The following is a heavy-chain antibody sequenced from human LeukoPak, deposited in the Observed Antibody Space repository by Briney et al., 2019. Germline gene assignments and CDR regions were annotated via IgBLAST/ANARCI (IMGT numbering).Heavy chain of an antibody. CDR3: ASSLGLLLNANFDY. CDR2: IYHSGST. CDR1: GYSISSGYY. D-gene: IGHD2-15*01. J-gene: IGHJ4*02. Sequence: SETLSLTCTVSGYSISSGYYWGWIRQPPGKGLEWIGSIYHSGSTYYNPSLKSRVTISVDTSKNQFSLKLSSVTAADTAVYYCASSLGLLLNANFDYWGQGTLVTVSS. V-gene: IGHV4-38-2*02.